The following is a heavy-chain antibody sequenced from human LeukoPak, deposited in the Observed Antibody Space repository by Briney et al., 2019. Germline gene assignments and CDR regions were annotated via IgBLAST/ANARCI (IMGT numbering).Heavy chain of an antibody. Sequence: ASVKVSCKASGYTFTGYYMHLVRQAPGQGLGWMGWINPNSGGTNYAQKFQGRVTMTRDTSISTAYMELSRLRSDDTAVYYCARESGYCSSTSCITVFDYWGQGTLVTVSS. V-gene: IGHV1-2*02. CDR1: GYTFTGYY. CDR3: ARESGYCSSTSCITVFDY. J-gene: IGHJ4*02. CDR2: INPNSGGT. D-gene: IGHD2-2*01.